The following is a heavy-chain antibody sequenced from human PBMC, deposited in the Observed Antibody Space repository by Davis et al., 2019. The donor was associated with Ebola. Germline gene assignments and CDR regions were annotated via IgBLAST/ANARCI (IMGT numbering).Heavy chain of an antibody. V-gene: IGHV5-51*01. CDR3: ARAILTGYRTTIYYYYGMDV. CDR2: IYPGDSDT. J-gene: IGHJ6*02. CDR1: GYSFTSYW. Sequence: PGGSLRLSCKGSGYSFTSYWIGWVRQMPGKGLEWMGIIYPGDSDTRYSPSFQGQVTISADKSISTAYLQWSSLKASDTAMYYCARAILTGYRTTIYYYYGMDVWGQGTTVTVSS. D-gene: IGHD3-9*01.